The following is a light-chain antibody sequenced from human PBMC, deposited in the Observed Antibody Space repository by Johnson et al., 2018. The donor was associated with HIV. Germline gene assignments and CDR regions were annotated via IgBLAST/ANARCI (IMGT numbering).Light chain of an antibody. CDR2: DNN. V-gene: IGLV1-51*01. CDR1: SSNIGNNY. J-gene: IGLJ1*01. CDR3: GTWYRSLGAR. Sequence: QAVLTQPPSVSAAPGQKVTISCSGSSSNIGNNYVSWYQQVPGAAPKLLIYDNNKRPSGIPDRFSGSKSGTSATLGITGLQNGDEADYYCGTWYRSLGARFGTGAKVTV.